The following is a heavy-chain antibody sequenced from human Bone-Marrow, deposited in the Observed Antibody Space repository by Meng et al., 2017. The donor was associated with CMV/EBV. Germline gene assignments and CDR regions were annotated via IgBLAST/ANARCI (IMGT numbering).Heavy chain of an antibody. CDR2: IYSSGST. CDR1: SVSSGHYY. D-gene: IGHD3-3*01. J-gene: IGHJ6*02. CDR3: ASERGDRFFGGTLGMDV. Sequence: SVSSGHYYWGWIRQPPGKGLEWIGSIYSSGSTFYNPSLKSRVTMSADTSKNQFSLNLNSVTAADTAVYYCASERGDRFFGGTLGMDVWGQGTTVTVSS. V-gene: IGHV4-39*07.